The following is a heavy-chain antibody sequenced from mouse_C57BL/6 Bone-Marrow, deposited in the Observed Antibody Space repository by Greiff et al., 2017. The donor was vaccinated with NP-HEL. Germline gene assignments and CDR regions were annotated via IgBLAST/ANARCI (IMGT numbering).Heavy chain of an antibody. Sequence: EVKLVESEGGLVQPGSSMKLSCTASGFTFSDYYMAWVRQVPEKGLEWVANINYDGSSHYYLDSLKSRFIISRDNAKNILYLQMSSLKSEDTATYYCATYDWYFDVWGTGTTVTVSS. J-gene: IGHJ1*03. D-gene: IGHD2-12*01. CDR3: ATYDWYFDV. CDR2: INYDGSSH. CDR1: GFTFSDYY. V-gene: IGHV5-16*01.